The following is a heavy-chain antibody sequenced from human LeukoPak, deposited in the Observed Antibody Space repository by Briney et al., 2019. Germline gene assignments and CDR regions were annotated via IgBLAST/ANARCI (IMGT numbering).Heavy chain of an antibody. CDR1: GGSISSNNW. Sequence: SETLSLTCSVSGGSISSNNWWTWVRQAPGKGLEWIGEISHGGSTNYNPSLMGRVSMSVDKSRNQFSLKLDSVTAADTAVYYCARVDRDSSSWYSDYYYYYGMDVWGQGTTVIVSS. CDR2: ISHGGST. D-gene: IGHD6-13*01. J-gene: IGHJ6*02. V-gene: IGHV4-4*02. CDR3: ARVDRDSSSWYSDYYYYYGMDV.